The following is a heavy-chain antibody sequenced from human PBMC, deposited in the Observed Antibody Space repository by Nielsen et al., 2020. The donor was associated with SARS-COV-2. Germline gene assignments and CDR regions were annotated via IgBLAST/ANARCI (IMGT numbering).Heavy chain of an antibody. J-gene: IGHJ6*02. Sequence: ASVKVSCKASGYTFTSYDINWVRQAPGQGLEWMGRINPNSGGTNYAQKFQGRVTMTRDTSISTAYMELSRLRSDDTAVYYCARESIFGNYGMDVWGQGTTVTVSS. CDR1: GYTFTSYD. V-gene: IGHV1-2*02. CDR3: ARESIFGNYGMDV. D-gene: IGHD3-3*01. CDR2: INPNSGGT.